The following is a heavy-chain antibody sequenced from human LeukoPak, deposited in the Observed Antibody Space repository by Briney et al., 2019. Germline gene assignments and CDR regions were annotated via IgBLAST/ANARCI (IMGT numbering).Heavy chain of an antibody. CDR2: IYHSGST. CDR1: GGSISSGGYY. J-gene: IGHJ4*02. CDR3: AGERGEEYSSGWYKRNYFDN. D-gene: IGHD6-19*01. Sequence: KPSQTLSLTCTVSGGSISSGGYYWSWIRQPPAKGLEWIGYIYHSGSTYYNPSLKSRFTISVDRSKNQFSLKLSSVTAADTAVYYCAGERGEEYSSGWYKRNYFDNWGQGIRVTVSS. V-gene: IGHV4-30-2*01.